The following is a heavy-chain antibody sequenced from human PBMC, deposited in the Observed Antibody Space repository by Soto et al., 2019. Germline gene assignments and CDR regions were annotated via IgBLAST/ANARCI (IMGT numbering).Heavy chain of an antibody. CDR3: AKDRGFSDPFDY. D-gene: IGHD3-10*01. CDR2: ISGSTSGT. J-gene: IGHJ4*02. V-gene: IGHV3-23*01. Sequence: EVQRLESGGGLVQPGGSLRLSCAASGFAFSSYAMSWVRQAPGKGLEWVSSISGSTSGTYYADAVKGRFTISRDNSNNTLYLQMTSLRAADPAVYYCAKDRGFSDPFDYWGQGALVTVSS. CDR1: GFAFSSYA.